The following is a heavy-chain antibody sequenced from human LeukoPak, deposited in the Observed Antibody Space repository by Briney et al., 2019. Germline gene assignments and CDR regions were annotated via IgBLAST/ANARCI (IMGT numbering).Heavy chain of an antibody. CDR3: ARELEGYTIFGVVIMGYFDY. V-gene: IGHV1-18*01. J-gene: IGHJ4*02. CDR1: GYTFTGYG. Sequence: GASVKVSCKASGYTFTGYGISWVRQAPGQGLEWMGWISAYNGNTNYAQKLQGRVTMTTDTSTSTAYMELRSLRSDDTAVYYCARELEGYTIFGVVIMGYFDYWGQGTLVTVSS. CDR2: ISAYNGNT. D-gene: IGHD3-3*01.